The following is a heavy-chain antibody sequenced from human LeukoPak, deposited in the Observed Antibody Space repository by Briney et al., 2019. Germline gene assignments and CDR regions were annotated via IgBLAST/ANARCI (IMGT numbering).Heavy chain of an antibody. CDR3: ARVGPLYYDFWSGDQLGMDV. J-gene: IGHJ6*02. V-gene: IGHV1-69*13. CDR1: GYTFTSYG. D-gene: IGHD3-3*01. Sequence: SVKVSCKASGYTFTSYGISWVRQAPGQGLEWMGGIIPIFGTANYAQKFQGRVTITADESTSTAYMELSSLRSEDTAVYYCARVGPLYYDFWSGDQLGMDVWGQGTTVTVSS. CDR2: IIPIFGTA.